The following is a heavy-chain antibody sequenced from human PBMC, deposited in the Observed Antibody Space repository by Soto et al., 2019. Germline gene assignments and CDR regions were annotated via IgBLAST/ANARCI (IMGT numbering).Heavy chain of an antibody. Sequence: ASVKVSCKASGYTFTSYDINWVRQATGQGLEWMGWMNPNSGNTGYAQKFQGRVTMTRNTSISTAYMELSSLRSEDTAVYYCARALGLAAREGDWRQGTLVTVSS. V-gene: IGHV1-8*01. CDR2: MNPNSGNT. D-gene: IGHD6-6*01. J-gene: IGHJ4*02. CDR1: GYTFTSYD. CDR3: ARALGLAAREGD.